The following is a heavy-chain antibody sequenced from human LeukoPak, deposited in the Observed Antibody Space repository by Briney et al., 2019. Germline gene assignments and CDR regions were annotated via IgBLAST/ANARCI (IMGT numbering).Heavy chain of an antibody. D-gene: IGHD6-25*01. CDR2: ISYDGSNK. Sequence: GRSLRLSCAASGFTFNSYGMHWVRQAPGKGLEWVAMISYDGSNKYYADSVKGRFTISRDNSKNTLYLQMSSLRAEDTAVYYCAKDRIAAAYYFDYWGQGTLVTVSS. CDR3: AKDRIAAAYYFDY. CDR1: GFTFNSYG. V-gene: IGHV3-30*18. J-gene: IGHJ4*02.